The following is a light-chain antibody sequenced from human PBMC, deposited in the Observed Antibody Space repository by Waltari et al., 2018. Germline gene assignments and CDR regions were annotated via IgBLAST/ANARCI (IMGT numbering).Light chain of an antibody. CDR2: AAS. CDR1: QGISDA. Sequence: DIQMTQSPSSLSASVGDRVTITCRASQGISDALAWYQQKPGRAPKLLVYAASRLQSGVPSRFSGSGSGTDYTLTISSLQPEDCATYYCQQYYSNFITFGQGTRLEIK. V-gene: IGKV1-NL1*01. CDR3: QQYYSNFIT. J-gene: IGKJ5*01.